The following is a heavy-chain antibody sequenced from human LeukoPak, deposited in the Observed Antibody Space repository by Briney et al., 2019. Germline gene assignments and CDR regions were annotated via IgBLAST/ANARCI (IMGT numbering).Heavy chain of an antibody. CDR3: ARERYSGSYWDY. J-gene: IGHJ4*02. D-gene: IGHD1-26*01. CDR1: GFTFSSYS. V-gene: IGHV3-48*01. CDR2: ISSSSSTI. Sequence: TGGSLRLSCAASGFTFSSYSMNWVRQAPGKGLEWVSSISSSSSTIYYADSVKGRFTISRDNAKNSLYLQMNSLRAEDTAVYYCARERYSGSYWDYWGQGTLVTVSS.